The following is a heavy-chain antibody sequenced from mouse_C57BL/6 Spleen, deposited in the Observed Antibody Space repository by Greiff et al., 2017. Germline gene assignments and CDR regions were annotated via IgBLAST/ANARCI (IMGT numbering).Heavy chain of an antibody. J-gene: IGHJ3*01. V-gene: IGHV1-81*01. CDR2: IYPRSGNT. Sequence: QVQLQQSGAELARPGASVKLSCKASGYTFTSYGISWVKQRPGQGLEWIGEIYPRSGNTYYNEKFKGKATLTADKSSSTAYMGLRRLTSGDSEVYCSARGGGVYYDYDEGAWFAYWGQGTLVTVSA. CDR3: ARGGGVYYDYDEGAWFAY. CDR1: GYTFTSYG. D-gene: IGHD2-4*01.